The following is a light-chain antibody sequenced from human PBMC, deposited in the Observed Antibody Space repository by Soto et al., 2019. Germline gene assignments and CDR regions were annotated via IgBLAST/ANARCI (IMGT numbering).Light chain of an antibody. Sequence: QSVLTQPASVSGSPGQSITISCTGTSIDIGAYNSVSWYQHHPGKAPKLIVFQVSFRPSAVSDRFSGSKSDNTASLTISGLQTEDEADYYCLSYTASSTLVFXTGTKLTVL. CDR2: QVS. CDR1: SIDIGAYNS. V-gene: IGLV2-14*01. J-gene: IGLJ1*01. CDR3: LSYTASSTLV.